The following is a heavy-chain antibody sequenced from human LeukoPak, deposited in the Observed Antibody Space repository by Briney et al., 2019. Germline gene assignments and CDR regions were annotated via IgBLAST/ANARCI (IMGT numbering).Heavy chain of an antibody. J-gene: IGHJ4*02. Sequence: GASVKVSCKASGYTFTSYGISWVRQAPGQGLEWMGWISAYNGNTNYAQKLQGRVTMTTDTSTSTAYMELRSLRSDDTAVYYCARARTRAAAMVLFDYWGQGTLVTVSS. CDR1: GYTFTSYG. V-gene: IGHV1-18*01. CDR2: ISAYNGNT. D-gene: IGHD2-2*01. CDR3: ARARTRAAAMVLFDY.